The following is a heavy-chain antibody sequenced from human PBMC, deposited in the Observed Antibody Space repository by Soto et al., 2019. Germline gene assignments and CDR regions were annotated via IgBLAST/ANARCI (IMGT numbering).Heavy chain of an antibody. D-gene: IGHD3-22*01. CDR3: ARGPYYYDSSGYLGRSGYYYYGMDV. V-gene: IGHV1-69*13. CDR1: GGTFSSYA. J-gene: IGHJ6*02. CDR2: IIPIFGTA. Sequence: SVKVSCKASGGTFSSYAISWVRQAPGQGLEWMRGIIPIFGTANYAQKFQGRVTITADESTSTAYMELSSLRSEDTAVYYCARGPYYYDSSGYLGRSGYYYYGMDVWGQGTTVTVSS.